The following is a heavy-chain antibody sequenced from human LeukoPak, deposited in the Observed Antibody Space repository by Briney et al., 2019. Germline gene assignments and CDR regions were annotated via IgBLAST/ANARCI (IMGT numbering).Heavy chain of an antibody. CDR1: GYSISSDFS. Sequence: SETPSLICTVSGYSISSDFSWGWIRQPPGKGLEWIGEINHSGSTNYNPSLKSRVTISVDTSKNQFSLKLSSVTAADTAVYYCARRHYDILTGYPSSVDPWGQGTLVTVSS. D-gene: IGHD3-9*01. CDR3: ARRHYDILTGYPSSVDP. V-gene: IGHV4-38-2*02. CDR2: INHSGST. J-gene: IGHJ5*02.